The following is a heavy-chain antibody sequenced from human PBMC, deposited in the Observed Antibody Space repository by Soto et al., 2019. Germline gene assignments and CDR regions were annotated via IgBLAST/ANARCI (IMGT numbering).Heavy chain of an antibody. CDR3: ARVYGSGSYIAFDF. V-gene: IGHV1-18*01. CDR2: ISALNGNT. Sequence: GAPVKVSCKASGYTFTPYGISWVRQAPGQGLAWMGWISALNGNTKYVDNFQDRVTMTTDTSTNTSYMEVRSLRSDDTAIYYCARVYGSGSYIAFDFWGQGTMVTVSS. J-gene: IGHJ3*01. D-gene: IGHD3-10*01. CDR1: GYTFTPYG.